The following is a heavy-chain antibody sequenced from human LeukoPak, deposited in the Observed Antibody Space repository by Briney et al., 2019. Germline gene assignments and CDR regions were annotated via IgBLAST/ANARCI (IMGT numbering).Heavy chain of an antibody. CDR3: ARFHSSSGAFDI. J-gene: IGHJ3*02. CDR2: ISSSSSYI. CDR1: GFTFSSYS. D-gene: IGHD6-6*01. Sequence: PGGSLRLSCAASGFTFSSYSMNWVRQAPGKGLEWVSSISSSSSYIYYADSVKGRFTISRDNAKNSLYLQMNSLRAEDTAVYYCARFHSSSGAFDIWGQGTMVTVSS. V-gene: IGHV3-21*01.